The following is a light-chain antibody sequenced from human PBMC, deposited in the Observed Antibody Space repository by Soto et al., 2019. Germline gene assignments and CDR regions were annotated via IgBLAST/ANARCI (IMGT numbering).Light chain of an antibody. CDR3: QQYNNWPS. V-gene: IGKV3D-15*01. J-gene: IGKJ5*01. Sequence: EIILTQSPDTLSLSPGERATLSCRASQTVSSNYLAWCQQRPGQAPRLLIYGASNRATGIPARFSGSGSETEFTLTIRSLQSEDFAVYFCQQYNNWPSFGQGTRLEIK. CDR1: QTVSSN. CDR2: GAS.